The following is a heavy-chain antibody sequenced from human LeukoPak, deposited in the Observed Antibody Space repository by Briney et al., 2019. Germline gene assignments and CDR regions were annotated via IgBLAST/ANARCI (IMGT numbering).Heavy chain of an antibody. CDR3: AKKARDSSCWYGGGFDC. J-gene: IGHJ4*02. D-gene: IGHD6-13*01. CDR1: GFTVSSNY. CDR2: IYSGGST. Sequence: PGGSLRLSCAASGFTVSSNYMSWVRQAPGKGLEWVSVIYSGGSTYYADSVKGRFTISRDNSKNTLYLHMNSLRAEDTAVYYCAKKARDSSCWYGGGFDCWGQGTLVTVSS. V-gene: IGHV3-53*05.